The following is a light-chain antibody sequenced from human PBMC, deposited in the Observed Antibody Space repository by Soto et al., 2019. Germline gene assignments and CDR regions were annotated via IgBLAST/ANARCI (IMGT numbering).Light chain of an antibody. Sequence: QSALTQPASVSGSPGQSITISCAGTNSDVGGHNYVSWYQHHPGKAPKLLIYEVSKRPSGVSSRFSGSKSGNTASLTISGLQAEDEADYYCSSYTSTTTLGVFGGGTKLTVL. J-gene: IGLJ3*02. CDR1: NSDVGGHNY. CDR3: SSYTSTTTLGV. CDR2: EVS. V-gene: IGLV2-14*01.